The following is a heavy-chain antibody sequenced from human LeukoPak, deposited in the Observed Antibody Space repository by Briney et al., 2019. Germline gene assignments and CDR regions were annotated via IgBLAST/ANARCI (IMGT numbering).Heavy chain of an antibody. D-gene: IGHD3-10*01. Sequence: GGSLRPSCAASGFTFSTYWMHWVRQVPGKGLVWVSRIKSDGSITTYADSVEGRFTISRDNAKNTVYLQMNSLRAEDTAMYYCRIWFGNSAGFDMWGQGTMVTVSS. CDR1: GFTFSTYW. CDR3: RIWFGNSAGFDM. CDR2: IKSDGSIT. V-gene: IGHV3-74*01. J-gene: IGHJ3*02.